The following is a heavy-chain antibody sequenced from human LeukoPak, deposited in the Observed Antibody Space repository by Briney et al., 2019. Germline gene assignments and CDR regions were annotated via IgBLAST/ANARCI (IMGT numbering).Heavy chain of an antibody. V-gene: IGHV3-7*01. Sequence: GGSLRLSCAASGFAFTNSWMAWVRQAPGKGLGWVANIKQDGSTKHCVDSLKGRFTISRDNPKNSLYLQMNSLRADDTAVYYCARDTDGSLDYWGQGILVTVAS. CDR3: ARDTDGSLDY. CDR2: IKQDGSTK. J-gene: IGHJ4*02. CDR1: GFAFTNSW. D-gene: IGHD1-26*01.